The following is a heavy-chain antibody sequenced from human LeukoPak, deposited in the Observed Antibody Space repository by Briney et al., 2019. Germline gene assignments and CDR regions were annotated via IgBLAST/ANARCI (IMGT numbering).Heavy chain of an antibody. CDR2: IYSGGST. CDR3: ARDTTGESPKNAFDI. D-gene: IGHD1-1*01. CDR1: GFSLSAYW. V-gene: IGHV3-53*01. J-gene: IGHJ3*02. Sequence: GGSLRLSCAASGFSLSAYWMTWVRQAPGKGLEWVSVIYSGGSTYYADSVKGRLTISRDNSKNTLYLQMNSLRAEDTAVYYCARDTTGESPKNAFDIWGQGTMVTVSS.